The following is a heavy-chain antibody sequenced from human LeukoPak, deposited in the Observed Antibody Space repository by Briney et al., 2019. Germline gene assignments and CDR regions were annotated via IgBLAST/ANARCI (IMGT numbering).Heavy chain of an antibody. CDR1: GFTFSNAW. CDR2: IKSKTDGGTT. J-gene: IGHJ4*02. CDR3: QAGDFWSGYLRN. D-gene: IGHD3-3*01. Sequence: PGGSLRLSCAASGFTFSNAWMSWVRQAPGKGLEWVGRIKSKTDGGTTDYAAPVKGRFTISRDDSKNTLYLQMNSLKTEDTAVYYCQAGDFWSGYLRNWGQGTLVTVSS. V-gene: IGHV3-15*01.